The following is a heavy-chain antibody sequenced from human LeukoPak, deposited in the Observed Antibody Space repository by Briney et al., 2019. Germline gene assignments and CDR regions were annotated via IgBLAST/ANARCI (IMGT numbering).Heavy chain of an antibody. CDR1: GFTFSSYA. J-gene: IGHJ4*02. Sequence: GGSLRLSCAASGFTFSSYAMSWVRQAPGKGLEWVSAISTSGGSTYYADSVKGRFTISRDNSRNTLYLRMNSLRAEDTAVYYCAKTNYYDSSAYPTFDYWGQGTLVTVSS. CDR3: AKTNYYDSSAYPTFDY. CDR2: ISTSGGST. V-gene: IGHV3-23*01. D-gene: IGHD3-22*01.